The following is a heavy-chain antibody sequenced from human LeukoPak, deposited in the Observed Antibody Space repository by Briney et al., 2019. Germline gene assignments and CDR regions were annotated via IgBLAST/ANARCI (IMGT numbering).Heavy chain of an antibody. D-gene: IGHD3-10*01. CDR3: ARGSYYGSGSLDNFDY. CDR2: INWNGGST. V-gene: IGHV3-20*04. J-gene: IGHJ4*02. Sequence: GGSLRLSCAASGFTFSSYAMSWVRQAPGKGLEWVSGINWNGGSTGYADSVKGRFTISRDNAKNSLYLQMNSLRAEDTALYYCARGSYYGSGSLDNFDYWGQGTLVTVSS. CDR1: GFTFSSYA.